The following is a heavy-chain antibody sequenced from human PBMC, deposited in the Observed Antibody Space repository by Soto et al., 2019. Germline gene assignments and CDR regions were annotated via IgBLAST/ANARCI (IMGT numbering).Heavy chain of an antibody. V-gene: IGHV4-34*01. CDR2: INHSGSP. J-gene: IGHJ6*03. Sequence: PSETLSLTCAVYGGSFSGYYWSWIRQPPGKGLEWIGEINHSGSPNYNPSLKSRVTISVDTSKNQFSLKLSSVTAADTAVYYCARGARDYYGSGSYAHSFYYYMDVWGKGTTVPVSS. D-gene: IGHD3-10*01. CDR3: ARGARDYYGSGSYAHSFYYYMDV. CDR1: GGSFSGYY.